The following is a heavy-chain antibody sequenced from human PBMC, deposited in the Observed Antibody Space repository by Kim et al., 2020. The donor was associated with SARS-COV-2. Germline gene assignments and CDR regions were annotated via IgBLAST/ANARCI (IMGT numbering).Heavy chain of an antibody. Sequence: GGSLRLSCAASGFTFRSHGMHWVRQAPGKGLEWVGVISFDGSIKYYADSVKGRFTISRDNSKDTLYLHMNSLRDEDTAVYFCAKTENSERGRAYYFDCWGQGTLVTVSS. V-gene: IGHV3-30*18. CDR2: ISFDGSIK. CDR3: AKTENSERGRAYYFDC. J-gene: IGHJ4*02. D-gene: IGHD1-1*01. CDR1: GFTFRSHG.